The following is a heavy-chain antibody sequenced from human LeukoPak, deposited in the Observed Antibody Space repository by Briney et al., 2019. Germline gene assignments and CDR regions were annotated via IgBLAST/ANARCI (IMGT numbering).Heavy chain of an antibody. CDR2: INPSGGST. D-gene: IGHD6-19*01. CDR1: GYTFTSYY. CDR3: ARVMGPSSGWQPDFDY. Sequence: ASVKVSCKASGYTFTSYYMHWVRQAPGQGLEWMGIINPSGGSTSYAQKFQGRVTMTRDTSTSTVYMELSSLRSEDTAAYYCARVMGPSSGWQPDFDYWGQGTLVTVSS. V-gene: IGHV1-46*01. J-gene: IGHJ4*02.